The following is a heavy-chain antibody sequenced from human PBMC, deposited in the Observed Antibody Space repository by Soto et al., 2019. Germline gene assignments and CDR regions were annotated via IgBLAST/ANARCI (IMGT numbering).Heavy chain of an antibody. V-gene: IGHV4-59*01. Sequence: SETLSLTCTVSGGSISSYYWSWIRQPPGKGLEWIGYIYYSGSTNYNPSLKSRVTRSVDTSKNQFSLKLSSVTAADTAVYYCARGISSGWYFDYWGQGTLVTVSS. CDR3: ARGISSGWYFDY. J-gene: IGHJ4*02. D-gene: IGHD6-19*01. CDR2: IYYSGST. CDR1: GGSISSYY.